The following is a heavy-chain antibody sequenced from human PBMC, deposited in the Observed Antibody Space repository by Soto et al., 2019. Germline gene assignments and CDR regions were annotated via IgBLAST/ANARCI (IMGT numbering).Heavy chain of an antibody. CDR2: IVHGGVT. Sequence: ILSTTCGSSGASITCGDYAMNWSRQPPGKGQEWFGYIVHGGVTYYNPSPSSRVTISVDRSRTRFSLKMRSVTAADTAVYYCASGRVVVPAAVMFNCLDHWGQGALVNVSS. D-gene: IGHD2-2*01. CDR3: ASGRVVVPAAVMFNCLDH. V-gene: IGHV4-30-2*01. J-gene: IGHJ5*02. CDR1: GASITCGDYA.